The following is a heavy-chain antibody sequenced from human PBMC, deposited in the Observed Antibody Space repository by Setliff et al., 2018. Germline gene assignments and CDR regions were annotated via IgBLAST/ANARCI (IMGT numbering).Heavy chain of an antibody. V-gene: IGHV4-4*07. J-gene: IGHJ6*02. CDR3: ARAGDRGLGGMDV. CDR2: IYTGGST. D-gene: IGHD7-27*01. Sequence: PSETLSLTCTVSGGSISSYYWSWIRQPAGKGLEWIGHIYTGGSTNYNPALKSRVSFSVDASKNHFSLKLNDVTAADTAVYYCARAGDRGLGGMDVWGQGTTVTVSS. CDR1: GGSISSYY.